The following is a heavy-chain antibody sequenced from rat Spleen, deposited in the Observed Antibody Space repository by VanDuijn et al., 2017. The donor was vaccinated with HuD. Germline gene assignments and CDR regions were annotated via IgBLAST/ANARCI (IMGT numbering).Heavy chain of an antibody. CDR3: ARGPPFDY. CDR1: GFTFSNYY. J-gene: IGHJ2*01. CDR2: INYEGSSI. V-gene: IGHV5-22*01. D-gene: IGHD3-1*01. Sequence: EVQLVESGGGLVQPGRSMKLSCAASGFTFSNYYMAWVRQAPKKGLEWVASINYEGSSIYYGESVKGRFTISRHNAKSTLYLQMNSLRSEDTATYYCARGPPFDYWGQGVMVTVSS.